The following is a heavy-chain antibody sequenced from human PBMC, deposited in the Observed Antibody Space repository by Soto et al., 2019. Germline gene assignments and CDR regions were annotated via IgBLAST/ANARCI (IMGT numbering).Heavy chain of an antibody. D-gene: IGHD6-19*01. Sequence: GGSLRLSCAASGFTVSSNYMSWVRQAPGKGLEWVSVIYSGGSTYYADSVKGRFTISRDNSKNTLYLQMNSLRAEDTAVYYCARDLKQWLVRDYYYYYMDVWGKGTTVTVSS. J-gene: IGHJ6*03. CDR1: GFTVSSNY. CDR3: ARDLKQWLVRDYYYYYMDV. CDR2: IYSGGST. V-gene: IGHV3-66*01.